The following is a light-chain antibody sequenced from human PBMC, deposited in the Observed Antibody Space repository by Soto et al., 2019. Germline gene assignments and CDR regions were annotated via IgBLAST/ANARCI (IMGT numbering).Light chain of an antibody. Sequence: SVLTQPASVSGSPGQSITISCTGTGSDVGAYNYVSWYQQHPGKAPKFLIYEVNNRPSGGSDRFSGSKSGNTASLTISAPQAEDEADYYCASYTRGGTYVFGTGPKVTVL. J-gene: IGLJ1*01. CDR1: GSDVGAYNY. V-gene: IGLV2-14*01. CDR2: EVN. CDR3: ASYTRGGTYV.